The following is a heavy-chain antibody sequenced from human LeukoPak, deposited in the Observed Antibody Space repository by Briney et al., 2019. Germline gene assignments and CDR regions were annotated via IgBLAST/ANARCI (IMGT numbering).Heavy chain of an antibody. D-gene: IGHD1/OR15-1a*01. CDR1: GGSISGFY. CDR3: ASVRSGTYYFNY. V-gene: IGHV4-59*01. J-gene: IGHJ4*02. CDR2: IYYSGRT. Sequence: SETLSLTCTVSGGSISGFYWGWIRQPPGKGLEWIGFIYYSGRTNYSPSLKSRVTISVDTSKNQFSLKLTSVTAADTAVYYCASVRSGTYYFNYWGQGALVTVSS.